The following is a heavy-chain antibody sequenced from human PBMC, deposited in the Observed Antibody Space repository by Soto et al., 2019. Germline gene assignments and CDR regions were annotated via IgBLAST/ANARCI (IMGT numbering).Heavy chain of an antibody. CDR1: GGSISSYY. CDR3: ARRIGNGGRDYYYYYYYMDV. Sequence: SETLSLTCTVSGGSISSYYWSWIRQPPGKGLEWIGYIYYSGSTNYNPSLKSRVTISVDTSKNQFSLKLSSVTAADTAVYYCARRIGNGGRDYYYYYYYMDVWGKGTTVTVSS. CDR2: IYYSGST. V-gene: IGHV4-59*01. D-gene: IGHD2-15*01. J-gene: IGHJ6*03.